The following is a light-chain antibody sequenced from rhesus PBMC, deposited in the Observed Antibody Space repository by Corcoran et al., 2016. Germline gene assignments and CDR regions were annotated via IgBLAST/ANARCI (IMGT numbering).Light chain of an antibody. V-gene: IGKV1-74*01. CDR3: QQGYGTPFT. Sequence: DIQMTQSPSSLSASVGDRVTITCRASENVNNYLNWYQQKPGKAPKLLIYKASTLQSGVPSRFSGSGSGTDYTFTISSLQAEYVTTYYCQQGYGTPFTFGPGTKLDIK. J-gene: IGKJ3*01. CDR1: ENVNNY. CDR2: KAS.